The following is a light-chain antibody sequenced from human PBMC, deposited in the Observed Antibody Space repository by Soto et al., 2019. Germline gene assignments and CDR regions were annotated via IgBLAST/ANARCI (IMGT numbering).Light chain of an antibody. CDR3: QQYNNWPS. V-gene: IGKV3-15*01. Sequence: EEGMKQSAAALSVYPGERATLSCRASQTVSRNLAWYQQRPGQAPRLLIYDISNRATGVPARFSGSGSETEFTLTIRSLQSEDFAVYFCQQYNNWPSFAQVTRLEIK. CDR2: DIS. J-gene: IGKJ5*01. CDR1: QTVSRN.